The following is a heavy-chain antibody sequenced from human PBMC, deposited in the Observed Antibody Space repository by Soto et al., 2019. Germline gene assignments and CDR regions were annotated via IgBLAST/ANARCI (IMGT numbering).Heavy chain of an antibody. CDR1: GYTFSNNA. J-gene: IGHJ5*02. V-gene: IGHV1-8*02. Sequence: ASVKVSCKASGYTFSNNAVSWVRQATGQGLEWMGWMNPGSGDTGYAQKFQGRVTMTRDISIATAYMELNSLTSEDTAIYYCARMESFGSLNWFDPWGQGTLFTVSS. CDR3: ARMESFGSLNWFDP. D-gene: IGHD5-18*01. CDR2: MNPGSGDT.